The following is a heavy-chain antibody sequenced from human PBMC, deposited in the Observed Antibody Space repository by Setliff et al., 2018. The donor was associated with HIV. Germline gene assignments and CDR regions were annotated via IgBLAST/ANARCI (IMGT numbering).Heavy chain of an antibody. Sequence: LRLSCAASGFTFSDHYMDWVRQSPGKGLEWVGRIANKADIHTIQYAASVQGRFTISRDDSKTSLYLQMSNLQAEDTALYYCTRAGYGHGFDIWGQGTTVTVSS. J-gene: IGHJ6*02. CDR2: IANKADIHTI. D-gene: IGHD5-18*01. V-gene: IGHV3-72*01. CDR3: TRAGYGHGFDI. CDR1: GFTFSDHY.